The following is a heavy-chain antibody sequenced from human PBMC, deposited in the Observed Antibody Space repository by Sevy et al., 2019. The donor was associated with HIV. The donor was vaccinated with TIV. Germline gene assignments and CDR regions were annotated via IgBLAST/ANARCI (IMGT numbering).Heavy chain of an antibody. J-gene: IGHJ6*02. CDR3: ARDRDGSGSSGGYGMDV. CDR1: GLTFSVYS. V-gene: IGHV3-21*01. Sequence: GGSLRLSCVASGLTFSVYSMNWVRQAPGKGLEWVSSISSSSTYIYYADSVKGRFTISRDNAKKSLYLQMNSLRAEDTAVYYCARDRDGSGSSGGYGMDVSGQGTTVTVSS. D-gene: IGHD3-10*01. CDR2: ISSSSTYI.